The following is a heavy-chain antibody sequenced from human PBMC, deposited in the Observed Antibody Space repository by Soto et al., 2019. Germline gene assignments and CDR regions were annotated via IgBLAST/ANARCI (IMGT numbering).Heavy chain of an antibody. Sequence: PSETLSLTCSVTDDSFKNYYWSWIRQPPGKGLECIGYIFHSGDTNYNPSLRSRVTVSLDTSKNQVSLRLTSVTAADTAVYYCARTARRFDFWGHGILVTVSS. CDR2: IFHSGDT. D-gene: IGHD6-6*01. V-gene: IGHV4-59*03. J-gene: IGHJ4*01. CDR1: DDSFKNYY. CDR3: ARTARRFDF.